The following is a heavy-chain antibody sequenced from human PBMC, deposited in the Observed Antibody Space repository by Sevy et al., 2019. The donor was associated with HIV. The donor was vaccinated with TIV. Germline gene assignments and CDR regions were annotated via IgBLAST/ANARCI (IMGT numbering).Heavy chain of an antibody. V-gene: IGHV3-23*01. D-gene: IGHD3-22*01. Sequence: GGSLRLSCAASGFTFSSYAMSWVRQAPGKGLECVSAISGSGGSTYYADSVKGRFTISRDNSKNTLYLQMNSLRAEDTAVYYCAKAGDYYDSSGYPYYMDVWGKGTTVTVSS. CDR3: AKAGDYYDSSGYPYYMDV. CDR1: GFTFSSYA. CDR2: ISGSGGST. J-gene: IGHJ6*03.